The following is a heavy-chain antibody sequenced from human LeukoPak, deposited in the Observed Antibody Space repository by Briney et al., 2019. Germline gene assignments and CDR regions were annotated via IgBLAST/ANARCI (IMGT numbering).Heavy chain of an antibody. D-gene: IGHD3-10*01. CDR1: GGSISSSNW. J-gene: IGHJ6*03. Sequence: SGTLSLTSADSGGSISSSNWWSWVRQPPGKGLEWIGEIYHSGSTNYNPSLKSRVTISVDKSKNQFSLKLSSVTAADTAVYYCAREASQWFGVFPNGYYYYMDVWGKGTTVTVSS. V-gene: IGHV4-4*02. CDR3: AREASQWFGVFPNGYYYYMDV. CDR2: IYHSGST.